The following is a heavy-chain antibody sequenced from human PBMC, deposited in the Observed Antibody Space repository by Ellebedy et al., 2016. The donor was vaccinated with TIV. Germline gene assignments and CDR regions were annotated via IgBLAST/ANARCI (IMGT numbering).Heavy chain of an antibody. D-gene: IGHD3-3*01. CDR3: ARSNISFFGETDAFEI. V-gene: IGHV4-59*01. CDR2: ILYSGST. Sequence: MPSETLSLTCTVSNVSISSYSWSWIRQPPGKGLEWLGYILYSGSTTYKPSLKSRLTMSIDTSKKQISLNLSSVTAADTGVYFCARSNISFFGETDAFEIWGQGTRVTVSS. CDR1: NVSISSYS. J-gene: IGHJ3*02.